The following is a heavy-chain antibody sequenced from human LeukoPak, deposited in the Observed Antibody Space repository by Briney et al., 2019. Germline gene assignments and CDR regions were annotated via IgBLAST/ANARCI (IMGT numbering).Heavy chain of an antibody. CDR1: RCTFSRFV. CDR3: ARGTSSGWYSEVFY. J-gene: IGHJ4*02. V-gene: IGHV1-69*05. D-gene: IGHD6-19*01. CDR2: SIPISGTA. Sequence: SSVTDSCKASRCTFSRFVITWVRQAGGQRLEWMGGSIPISGTANYAQKFQGRVTITTDESTSTAYMELSSLRSEDTAVYYCARGTSSGWYSEVFYWGQRTLVTVSS.